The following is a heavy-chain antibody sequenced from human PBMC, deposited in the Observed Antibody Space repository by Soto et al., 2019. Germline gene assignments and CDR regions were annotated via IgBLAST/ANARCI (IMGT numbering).Heavy chain of an antibody. CDR3: ARGGGGYCTSSSCPNY. V-gene: IGHV1-8*01. D-gene: IGHD2-2*03. CDR2: MNPNSGNT. Sequence: QVQLVQSGAEVKKPGASVKVSCKASGDTFSSYDINWVRQAPGQGLEWMGWMNPNSGNTGYAQKFQGRVTMTRDTSISTAYMELNNLRSEDTAVYYCARGGGGYCTSSSCPNYWGQGTLVTVSS. J-gene: IGHJ4*02. CDR1: GDTFSSYD.